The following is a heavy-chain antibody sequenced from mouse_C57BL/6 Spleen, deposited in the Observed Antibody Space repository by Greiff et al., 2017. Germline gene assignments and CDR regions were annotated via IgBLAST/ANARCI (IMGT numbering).Heavy chain of an antibody. Sequence: VKLMESGAELMKPGASVKLSCKATGYTFTGYWIEWVKQRPGHGLEWIGEILPGSGSTNYNEKFKGKATFTADTSSNTAYMQLSSLTTEDSAIYYCARSRFYYGNYEGYFDVWGTGTTVTVSS. CDR3: ARSRFYYGNYEGYFDV. V-gene: IGHV1-9*01. CDR1: GYTFTGYW. CDR2: ILPGSGST. D-gene: IGHD2-1*01. J-gene: IGHJ1*03.